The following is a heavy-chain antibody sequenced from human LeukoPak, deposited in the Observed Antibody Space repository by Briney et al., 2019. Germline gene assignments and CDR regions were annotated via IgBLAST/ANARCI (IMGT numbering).Heavy chain of an antibody. J-gene: IGHJ4*02. CDR1: GFIFNNYG. D-gene: IGHD3-22*01. Sequence: PGGSLRLSCAASGFIFNNYGLVWVRQAPGKGLEWVSAFSNDGGGTTYADFVKGRFSVFRDNSKNTLFLQMNSLRAEDTALYYCAKGSSGYFFDLWGQGTLVTVSS. CDR2: FSNDGGGT. V-gene: IGHV3-23*01. CDR3: AKGSSGYFFDL.